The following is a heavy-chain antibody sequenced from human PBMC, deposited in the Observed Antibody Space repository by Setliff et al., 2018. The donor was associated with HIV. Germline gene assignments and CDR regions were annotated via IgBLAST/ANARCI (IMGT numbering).Heavy chain of an antibody. V-gene: IGHV3-74*01. Sequence: LSLTCAASGFTFSSYWIHWVRQAPGKGLVWVSRVNRDGSSTTYADSVKDRFTISRDNAKNTLYLQMNSLRAEDTGVYYCHSGYDTEEQSYFDYWGQGALVTVSS. CDR3: HSGYDTEEQSYFDY. CDR2: VNRDGSST. D-gene: IGHD5-12*01. J-gene: IGHJ4*02. CDR1: GFTFSSYW.